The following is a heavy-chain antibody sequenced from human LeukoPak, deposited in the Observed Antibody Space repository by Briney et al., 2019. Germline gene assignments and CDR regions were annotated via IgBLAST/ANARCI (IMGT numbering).Heavy chain of an antibody. J-gene: IGHJ6*02. CDR3: ARELLPYYDFWSGYFELYYYYGMDV. CDR2: ISSSSSYI. CDR1: GFTFTNAW. D-gene: IGHD3-3*01. Sequence: GGSLRLSCAASGFTFTNAWMNWVRQAPGKGLEWVSSISSSSSYIYYADSVKGRFTISRDNAKNSLYLQMNSLRAEDTAVYYCARELLPYYDFWSGYFELYYYYGMDVWGQGTTVTVSS. V-gene: IGHV3-21*01.